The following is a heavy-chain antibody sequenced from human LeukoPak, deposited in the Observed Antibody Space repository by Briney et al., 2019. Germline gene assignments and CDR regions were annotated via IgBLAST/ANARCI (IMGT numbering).Heavy chain of an antibody. D-gene: IGHD2-8*01. CDR1: GDSVSSNSAA. J-gene: IGHJ5*02. CDR2: TFYRSKWYN. CDR3: AREKAVLMVYAIRTPGNWFDP. Sequence: SQTLSLTCALSGDSVSSNSAAWDWIRQSPSRGLEWLGRTFYRSKWYNDYAVSVKSRITINPDTSKNQFSLQLNSVTPEDTAVYYCAREKAVLMVYAIRTPGNWFDPWGQGTLVTVSS. V-gene: IGHV6-1*01.